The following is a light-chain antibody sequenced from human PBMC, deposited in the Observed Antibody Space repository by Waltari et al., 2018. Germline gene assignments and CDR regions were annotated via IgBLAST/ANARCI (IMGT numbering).Light chain of an antibody. CDR3: QQYDNWPPYT. Sequence: EVVMTQSPATLSVSPGERATLSCRASQSVGSTLAWYQQKHGQAPRLLIYGASTRATGIPARFSGSGSGTEFILTNSSLQSEDVAVYYWQQYDNWPPYTFGQGTKLEIK. J-gene: IGKJ2*01. CDR1: QSVGST. V-gene: IGKV3-15*01. CDR2: GAS.